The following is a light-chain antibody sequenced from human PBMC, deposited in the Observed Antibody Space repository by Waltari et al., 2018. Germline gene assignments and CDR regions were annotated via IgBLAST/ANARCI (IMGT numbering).Light chain of an antibody. CDR1: ESISTW. J-gene: IGKJ2*01. Sequence: DIQMTQSPSTLSASLGDRVTLTCRASESISTWLAWYQQRPGKAPKLLIYTASILQDGVPSRFSGSGSGTDFTLTITNLQPDDFATYYCQQYDTYPHSFGQGTEVAIK. CDR2: TAS. V-gene: IGKV1-5*03. CDR3: QQYDTYPHS.